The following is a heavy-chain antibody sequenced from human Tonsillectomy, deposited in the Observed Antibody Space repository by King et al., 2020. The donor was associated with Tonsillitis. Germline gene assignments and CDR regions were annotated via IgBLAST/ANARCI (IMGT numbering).Heavy chain of an antibody. Sequence: VQLVESGGGLVKPGGSLRLSCAASGFTFSSYSMNWVRQAPGKGLEWVSSISSSSSYIYYADSVKGRFTFSRDNAKNSLYLQMNSLRAEDTAVYYCARFRTGVVGYYYYYGMDVWGHGTTVTVSS. J-gene: IGHJ6*02. CDR1: GFTFSSYS. D-gene: IGHD3-3*01. CDR3: ARFRTGVVGYYYYYGMDV. CDR2: ISSSSSYI. V-gene: IGHV3-21*01.